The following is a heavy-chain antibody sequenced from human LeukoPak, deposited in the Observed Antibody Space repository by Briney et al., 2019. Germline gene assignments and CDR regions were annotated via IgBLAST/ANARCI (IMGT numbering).Heavy chain of an antibody. CDR1: GGSINSYY. J-gene: IGHJ4*02. D-gene: IGHD4-23*01. Sequence: SETLSLTCTVSGGSINSYYWSWIRQPAGKGLEWIGRIYSSGSTNYNPSLKSRVSMSVDTSKNQFSLKLTSVTATDTALYYCARGGKATVVTMWGQGILVTVSS. CDR3: ARGGKATVVTM. CDR2: IYSSGST. V-gene: IGHV4-4*07.